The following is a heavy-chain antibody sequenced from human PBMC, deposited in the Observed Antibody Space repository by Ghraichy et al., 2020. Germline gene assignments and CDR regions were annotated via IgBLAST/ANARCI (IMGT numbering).Heavy chain of an antibody. D-gene: IGHD5-18*01. V-gene: IGHV3-21*01. CDR1: GFTFSSYS. CDR2: ISSSSSYI. CDR3: ARDRSGYSYGDAFDI. Sequence: GGSLRLSCAASGFTFSSYSMNWVRQAPGKGLEWVSSISSSSSYIYYADSVKGRFTISRDNAKNSLYLQMNSLRAEDTAVYYCARDRSGYSYGDAFDIWGQGTMVTVSS. J-gene: IGHJ3*02.